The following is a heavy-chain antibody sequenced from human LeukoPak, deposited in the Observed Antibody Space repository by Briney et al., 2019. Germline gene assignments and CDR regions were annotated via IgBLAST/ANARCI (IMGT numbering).Heavy chain of an antibody. J-gene: IGHJ4*02. V-gene: IGHV3-49*04. CDR3: TRFVGSSTSLIDY. Sequence: GGSLRLSCTASGFTFGDYAMSWVRQAPGKGLEWVGFIRSKAYGGTTEYAASVKGRFTISRDDSKSIAYLQMNSLKTGDTAVYYCTRFVGSSTSLIDYWGQGILVTVSS. CDR1: GFTFGDYA. D-gene: IGHD2-2*01. CDR2: IRSKAYGGTT.